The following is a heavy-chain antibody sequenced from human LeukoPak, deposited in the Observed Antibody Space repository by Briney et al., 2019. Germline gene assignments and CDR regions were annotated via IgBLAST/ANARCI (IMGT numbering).Heavy chain of an antibody. CDR1: GFTFSSYW. Sequence: GGSLRLSCAASGFTFSSYWMHWVRQAPGKGLVWVSRINTDGSSTSYADSVKGRFTISRDNAKNTLYLQMNSLRAEDTAVYYCAREKYRRNAFDIWGQGTMVTVSS. D-gene: IGHD2/OR15-2a*01. V-gene: IGHV3-74*01. CDR2: INTDGSST. J-gene: IGHJ3*02. CDR3: AREKYRRNAFDI.